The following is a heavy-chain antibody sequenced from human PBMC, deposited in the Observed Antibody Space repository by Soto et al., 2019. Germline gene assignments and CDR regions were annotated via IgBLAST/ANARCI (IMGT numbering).Heavy chain of an antibody. J-gene: IGHJ4*02. CDR3: ARGGSNDWCLPFDY. CDR1: GFTFSSYG. V-gene: IGHV3-33*01. Sequence: QVQLVESGGGVVQPGRSLRLSCAASGFTFSSYGMHWVRQAPGKGLEWVAVIWYDGSNKYYADSVKGRSTISRDNSKNTLYLQMNSLRAEDTAVYYCARGGSNDWCLPFDYWGQGTLVTVSS. D-gene: IGHD6-19*01. CDR2: IWYDGSNK.